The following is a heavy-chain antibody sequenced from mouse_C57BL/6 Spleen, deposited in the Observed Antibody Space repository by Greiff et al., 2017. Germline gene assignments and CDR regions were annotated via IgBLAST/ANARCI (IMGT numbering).Heavy chain of an antibody. CDR3: ARHEKGTTVVAPGLSMDY. CDR2: FYPGSGSI. J-gene: IGHJ4*01. V-gene: IGHV1-62-2*01. Sequence: VQLQESGAELVKPGASVKLSCKASGYTFTEYTIHWVKQRSGQGLEWIGWFYPGSGSIKYNEKFKDKATLTADKSSSTVYMELSRLTSEDSAVYFCARHEKGTTVVAPGLSMDYWGQGTSVTVSS. CDR1: GYTFTEYT. D-gene: IGHD1-1*01.